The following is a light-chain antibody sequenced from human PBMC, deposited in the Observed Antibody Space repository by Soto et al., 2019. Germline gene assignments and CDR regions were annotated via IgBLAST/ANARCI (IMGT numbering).Light chain of an antibody. CDR3: QQYSNWPPIT. CDR1: QSVSIH. V-gene: IGKV3-15*01. J-gene: IGKJ5*01. CDR2: DTS. Sequence: EFVLTQSPRTLSLSPGERATLCCRASQSVSIHLAWYQQKPGQAPRLLIYDTSTRATGIPARFSGSGSGTEFTLTISSLQSEDFAVYYCQQYSNWPPITFGQGARLEIK.